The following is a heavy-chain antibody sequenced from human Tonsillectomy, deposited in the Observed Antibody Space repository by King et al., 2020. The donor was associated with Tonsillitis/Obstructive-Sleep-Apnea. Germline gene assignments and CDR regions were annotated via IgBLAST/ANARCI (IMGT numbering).Heavy chain of an antibody. D-gene: IGHD1-26*01. J-gene: IGHJ3*02. CDR2: SSGSFIAV. V-gene: IGHV3-48*02. CDR1: GFIFSRYS. Sequence: VQLVESGGGLVLPGGSLRLSCAASGFIFSRYSLSWVRQPPGKGLEWVAHSSGSFIAVNYADSVKGRFTISRDAAKNSLYLQMNSLRDVDTAVYYCAREGIGTYNAFDIWGQGTMVTVSA. CDR3: AREGIGTYNAFDI.